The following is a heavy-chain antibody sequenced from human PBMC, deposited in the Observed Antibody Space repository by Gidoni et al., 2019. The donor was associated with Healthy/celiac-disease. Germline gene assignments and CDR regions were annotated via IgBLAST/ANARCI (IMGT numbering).Heavy chain of an antibody. CDR3: ARGRARGYNYGTNFDY. D-gene: IGHD5-18*01. CDR1: GGSFSGYY. CDR2: INHSGST. V-gene: IGHV4-34*01. Sequence: QVQLQQWGAGLLKPSETLSLTCAVYGGSFSGYYWSWIRQPPGKGLEWIGEINHSGSTNYNPSLKSRVTISVDTSKNQFSLKLSSVTAADTAVYYCARGRARGYNYGTNFDYWGQGTLVTVSS. J-gene: IGHJ4*02.